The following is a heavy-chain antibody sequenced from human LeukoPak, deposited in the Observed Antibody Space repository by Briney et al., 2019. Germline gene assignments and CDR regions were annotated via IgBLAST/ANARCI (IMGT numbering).Heavy chain of an antibody. J-gene: IGHJ4*02. CDR1: GGSISSSSYY. Sequence: SETLSLTCTVSGGSISSSSYYWGWIRQPPGKGLEWIGSIYYSGSTYYNPLIKSRFTISVDTSKNQFSLKLSSVTAADTAVYYCARQPGYCSSTSCWFDYWGQGTLVTVSS. V-gene: IGHV4-39*01. CDR2: IYYSGST. CDR3: ARQPGYCSSTSCWFDY. D-gene: IGHD2-2*01.